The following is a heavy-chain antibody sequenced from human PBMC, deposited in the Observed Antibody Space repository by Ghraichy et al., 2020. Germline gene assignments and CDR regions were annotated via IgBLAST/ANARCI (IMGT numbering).Heavy chain of an antibody. Sequence: GESLNISCKVSGYSFTSYWIGWVRQMPGKGLEWMGIIYPGDSDTRYSPSFQGQVTISVDKSISTAYLQWSSLKASDTAMYYCVRRDYDSSGYYLGSDYWGQGTLVTVSS. CDR1: GYSFTSYW. V-gene: IGHV5-51*01. CDR2: IYPGDSDT. CDR3: VRRDYDSSGYYLGSDY. D-gene: IGHD3-22*01. J-gene: IGHJ4*02.